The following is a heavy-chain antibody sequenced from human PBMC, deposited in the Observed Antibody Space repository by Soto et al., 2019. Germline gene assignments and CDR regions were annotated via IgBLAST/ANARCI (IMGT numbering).Heavy chain of an antibody. D-gene: IGHD2-15*01. J-gene: IGHJ5*02. CDR1: GFTFTRYS. CDR2: ISSTTNYI. Sequence: GGSLRLSCAASGFTFTRYSMNWVRQAPGKGLEWVSSISSTTNYIYYGDSMKGRFTISRDNAKNSLYLEMNSLRAEDTAVYYCARGVVVVVAATRGGWFDPWGQGTLVTVSS. V-gene: IGHV3-21*06. CDR3: ARGVVVVVAATRGGWFDP.